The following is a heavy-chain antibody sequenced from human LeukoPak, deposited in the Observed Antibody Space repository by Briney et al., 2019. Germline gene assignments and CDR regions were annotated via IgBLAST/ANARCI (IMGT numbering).Heavy chain of an antibody. D-gene: IGHD3-16*02. CDR1: GFTFSSYA. CDR2: IGGGGGIT. CDR3: AWDYVWGSFRH. V-gene: IGHV3-23*01. J-gene: IGHJ4*02. Sequence: GSLRLPCAASGFTFSSYAMSWVRQAPGKGLAWVSSIGGGGGITYYAGAVKGRFTISRDNSKNTVSLQMNSLRAEDTAVYYCAWDYVWGSFRHWGQGSLVTVSS.